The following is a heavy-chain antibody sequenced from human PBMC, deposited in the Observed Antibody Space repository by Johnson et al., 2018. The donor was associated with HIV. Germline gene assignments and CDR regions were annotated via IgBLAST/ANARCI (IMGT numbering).Heavy chain of an antibody. J-gene: IGHJ3*02. V-gene: IGHV3-7*01. CDR3: ARAGYSNYDRAFDI. CDR2: IKQGGSEK. CDR1: GFTFSSYG. Sequence: MQLVESGGGLVQPGGSLRLSCAASGFTFSSYGMSWVRQAPGKGLEWVANIKQGGSEKYYADSVKGRFSISRDNAKNSLYLQMNSLRAEDTALYYCARAGYSNYDRAFDIWGQGTMVTVSS. D-gene: IGHD4-11*01.